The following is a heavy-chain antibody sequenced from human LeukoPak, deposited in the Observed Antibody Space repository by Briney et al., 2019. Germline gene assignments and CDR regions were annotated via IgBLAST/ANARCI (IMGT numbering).Heavy chain of an antibody. D-gene: IGHD1-1*01. CDR2: IRGKSDGGKV. Sequence: GGSLRLSCAVSGFAFRDAWMSWVRQAPGKGLEWVGRIRGKSDGGKVDYAAPAKGRFTISRDESKDTVYLHLASLKTEDTGVHYCATEGGSGTTDFDFWGQGTLVTVSS. V-gene: IGHV3-15*01. CDR3: ATEGGSGTTDFDF. J-gene: IGHJ4*02. CDR1: GFAFRDAW.